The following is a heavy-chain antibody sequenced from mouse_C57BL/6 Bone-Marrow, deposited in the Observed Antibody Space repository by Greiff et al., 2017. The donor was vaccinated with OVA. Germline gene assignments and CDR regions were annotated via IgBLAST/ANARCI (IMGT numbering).Heavy chain of an antibody. V-gene: IGHV2-9-1*01. Sequence: VKLMESGPGLVAPSQSLSITCTVSGFSLTSYAISWVRQPPGKGLEWLGVIWPGGGTNYNSALKSRLSISKDNSKSQVFLKMNSLQTDDTARYYCARKGVRWYFDVWGTGTTVTVSS. D-gene: IGHD2-1*01. J-gene: IGHJ1*03. CDR1: GFSLTSYA. CDR3: ARKGVRWYFDV. CDR2: IWPGGGT.